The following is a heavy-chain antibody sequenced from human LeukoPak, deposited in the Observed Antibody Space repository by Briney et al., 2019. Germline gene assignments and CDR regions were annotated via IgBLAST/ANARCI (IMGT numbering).Heavy chain of an antibody. D-gene: IGHD3-22*01. CDR1: GFTFSSYW. CDR2: IGGSGGGT. CDR3: AKHYYDSSGYSGFDY. V-gene: IGHV3-23*01. Sequence: GGSLRLSCAASGFTFSSYWMSWVRQAPGKGLEWVSAIGGSGGGTYYADSVKGRFTISRDNSKNTLYLQMNSLRADDTAVYYCAKHYYDSSGYSGFDYWGQGTLVTVSS. J-gene: IGHJ4*02.